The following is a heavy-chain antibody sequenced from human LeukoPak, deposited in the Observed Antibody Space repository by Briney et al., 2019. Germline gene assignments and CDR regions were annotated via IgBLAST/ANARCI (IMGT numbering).Heavy chain of an antibody. Sequence: GASVKVSCKASGYTFTSYAMHWVRQAPGQRLEWMGWINAGNGNTEYSQKFQGRVTITRDTSASTAYMELSSLRSEDTAVYYCARDPDRSSSWYNWFDPWGQGTLVTVSS. D-gene: IGHD6-13*01. V-gene: IGHV1-3*01. CDR3: ARDPDRSSSWYNWFDP. CDR1: GYTFTSYA. J-gene: IGHJ5*02. CDR2: INAGNGNT.